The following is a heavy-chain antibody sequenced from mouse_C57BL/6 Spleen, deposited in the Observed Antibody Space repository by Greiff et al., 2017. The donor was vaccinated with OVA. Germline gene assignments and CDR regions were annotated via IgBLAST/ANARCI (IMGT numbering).Heavy chain of an antibody. CDR3: SSGGFITPVVSRYFDV. CDR2: INPNYGTT. CDR1: GYSFTDYN. J-gene: IGHJ1*03. D-gene: IGHD1-1*01. V-gene: IGHV1-39*01. Sequence: EVQLQQSGPELVKPGASVKISCKASGYSFTDYNMNWVKQSNGKSLEWIGVINPNYGTTSYNQKFKGKATLTVDHSSSTAYMQLNSLTSEDYAVYYGSSGGFITPVVSRYFDVWGTGTTVTVSS.